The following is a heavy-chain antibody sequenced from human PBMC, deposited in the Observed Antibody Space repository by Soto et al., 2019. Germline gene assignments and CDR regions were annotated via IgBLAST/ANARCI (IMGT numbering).Heavy chain of an antibody. D-gene: IGHD3-3*01. CDR2: INPSGGST. J-gene: IGHJ4*02. CDR3: ARDTSPRTYDFWSGYAFDY. Sequence: ASVKVSCKASGYTFTSYYMHWVRQAPGQGLEWMGIINPSGGSTSYAQKFQGRVTMTRDTSTSTVYMELSSLRSEDTAVYYCARDTSPRTYDFWSGYAFDYWGQGTLVTVSS. V-gene: IGHV1-46*01. CDR1: GYTFTSYY.